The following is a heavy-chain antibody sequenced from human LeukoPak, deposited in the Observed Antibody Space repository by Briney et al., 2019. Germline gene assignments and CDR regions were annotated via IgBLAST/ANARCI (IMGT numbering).Heavy chain of an antibody. CDR3: ARRLGYFDWLYGAFDI. V-gene: IGHV4-34*01. Sequence: SETLSLTCAVYGGSFSGYYWSWIRQPPGKGLEWIGEINHSGSTNYNPSLKSRVTISVDTSKNQFSLKLSSVTAADTAVYCCARRLGYFDWLYGAFDIWGQGTMVTVSS. J-gene: IGHJ3*02. CDR2: INHSGST. D-gene: IGHD3-9*01. CDR1: GGSFSGYY.